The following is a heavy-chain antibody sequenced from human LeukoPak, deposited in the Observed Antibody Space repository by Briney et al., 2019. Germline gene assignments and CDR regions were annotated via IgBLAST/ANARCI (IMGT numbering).Heavy chain of an antibody. Sequence: GGSLRLSCAVSGFTFSDYYMSWIRQAPGKGLEWASYISSSGSTIYYADSVKGRFTISRDNAKNSLYLQMNSLRAEDTAVYYCARAPGGPSYYDYVWGSYPPDVWGQGTTVTVSS. J-gene: IGHJ6*02. D-gene: IGHD3-16*02. CDR2: ISSSGSTI. CDR1: GFTFSDYY. CDR3: ARAPGGPSYYDYVWGSYPPDV. V-gene: IGHV3-11*01.